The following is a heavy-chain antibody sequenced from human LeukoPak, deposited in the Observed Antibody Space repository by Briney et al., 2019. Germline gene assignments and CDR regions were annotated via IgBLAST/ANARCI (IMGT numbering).Heavy chain of an antibody. V-gene: IGHV3-30*02. J-gene: IGHJ4*02. CDR2: IRYDGYSK. CDR1: EFTFSDHG. Sequence: GGSLRFSCAASEFTFSDHGMHWVRQAPGKGLEWVAFIRYDGYSKKYADSVKGRFTISRDNSKNTLYLHINSLRTEDTATYYCAKDQSSDYYSFDYWGQGTLVTVSS. D-gene: IGHD4-17*01. CDR3: AKDQSSDYYSFDY.